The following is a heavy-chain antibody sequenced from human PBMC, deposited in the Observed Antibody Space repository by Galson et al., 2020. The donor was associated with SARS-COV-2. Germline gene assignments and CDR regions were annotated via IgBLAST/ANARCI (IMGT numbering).Heavy chain of an antibody. D-gene: IGHD3-10*01. CDR2: IHPSDSDT. CDR3: VREGSSHSYASGSYI. Sequence: KIGESLKIYCKGYGYSFNNYWIGWVRQVPGKGLEWMGIIHPSDSDTRYSPSLQGQVTISADRSISTAYLQWPSLKAADTAMYYCVREGSSHSYASGSYIWGQGTLVSVSS. V-gene: IGHV5-51*01. J-gene: IGHJ4*02. CDR1: GYSFNNYW.